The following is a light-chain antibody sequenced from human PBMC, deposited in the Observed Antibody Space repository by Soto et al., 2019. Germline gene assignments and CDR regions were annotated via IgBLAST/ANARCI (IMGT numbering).Light chain of an antibody. CDR1: QDISNF. CDR3: QQYDNLPPFT. V-gene: IGKV1-33*01. J-gene: IGKJ3*01. Sequence: DIQMTQSPSSLSASVGDRVTITCQASQDISNFLNWYQQKPGKAPKLLIYDASNLETGVPSRFSGSVSGTEFTSTISSLESEDIATYYCQQYDNLPPFTFGPGTKVDIK. CDR2: DAS.